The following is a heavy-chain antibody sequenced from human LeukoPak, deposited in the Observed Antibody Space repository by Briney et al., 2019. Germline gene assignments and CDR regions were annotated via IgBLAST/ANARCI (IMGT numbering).Heavy chain of an antibody. CDR2: IKFDGSEK. Sequence: GGSLRLSCAASGFSFSNSWMSWVRQAPGKGLDWVALIKFDGSEKYYVDSVKGRVTISRDNAKNSLHLQMNGLRAEDTAVYYCARYSNYEGGMDYWGQGTLVTVSS. D-gene: IGHD4-11*01. CDR3: ARYSNYEGGMDY. V-gene: IGHV3-7*01. J-gene: IGHJ4*02. CDR1: GFSFSNSW.